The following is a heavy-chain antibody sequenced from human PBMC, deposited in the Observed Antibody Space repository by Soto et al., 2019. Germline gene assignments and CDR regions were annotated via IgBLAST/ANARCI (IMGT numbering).Heavy chain of an antibody. CDR1: GASISSTTSGNW. D-gene: IGHD1-26*01. J-gene: IGHJ4*02. Sequence: QVQLQESGPGLVRPSGTLSLTCAVSGASISSTTSGNWWSWVRQPPGKGLEWIGEIYHSGSTNYNPSLKSRVTMTVHKSRNQFSLKLSSVTAADTAVYYCARMVGATLVDFWGQGTLVTVSS. CDR3: ARMVGATLVDF. V-gene: IGHV4-4*02. CDR2: IYHSGST.